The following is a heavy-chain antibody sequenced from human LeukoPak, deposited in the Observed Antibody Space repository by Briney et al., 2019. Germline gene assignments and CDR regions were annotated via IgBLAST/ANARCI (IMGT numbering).Heavy chain of an antibody. Sequence: GGSLRLSCAASGFTFSSYGMHWARQAPGKGLEGVAFIRYDGSNKYYADSVKGRFTISRDNSKNTLYLQMNSLRAEDTAVYYCAKVMREYQLTYFDYWGQGTLATVSS. V-gene: IGHV3-30*02. CDR2: IRYDGSNK. CDR1: GFTFSSYG. J-gene: IGHJ4*02. CDR3: AKVMREYQLTYFDY. D-gene: IGHD2-2*01.